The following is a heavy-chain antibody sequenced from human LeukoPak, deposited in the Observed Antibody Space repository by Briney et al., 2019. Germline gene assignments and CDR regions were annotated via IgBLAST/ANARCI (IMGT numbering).Heavy chain of an antibody. D-gene: IGHD3-22*01. J-gene: IGHJ4*02. CDR3: ARSSSGRTPPGY. CDR1: GGSINNYY. Sequence: SSETLSLTCTVSGGSINNYYWRWIRQSPGKGLEWIGYIYYSGGSGSTNYNPSFKSRVTISVDMSKNQFSLKLNSVAAADTAVYYCARSSSGRTPPGYWGQGTLVTVSS. V-gene: IGHV4-59*01. CDR2: IYYSGGSGST.